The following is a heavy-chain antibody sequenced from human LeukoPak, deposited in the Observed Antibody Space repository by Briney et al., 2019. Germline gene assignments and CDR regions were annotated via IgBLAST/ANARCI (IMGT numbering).Heavy chain of an antibody. V-gene: IGHV4-59*01. J-gene: IGHJ5*02. CDR2: IYYSGST. Sequence: PSETLSLTCTVSGGSISSYYWSWIRQPPGKGLEWIGYIYYSGSTNYNPSLKSRVTISVDTSKNQFSLKLSSVTVADTAVYYCARAAVVVPAAIVWFDPWGQGTLVTVSS. CDR3: ARAAVVVPAAIVWFDP. D-gene: IGHD2-2*02. CDR1: GGSISSYY.